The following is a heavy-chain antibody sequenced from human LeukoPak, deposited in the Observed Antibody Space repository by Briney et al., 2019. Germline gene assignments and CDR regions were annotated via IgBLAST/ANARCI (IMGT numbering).Heavy chain of an antibody. CDR3: ARDWKDVRGVKGWFDP. CDR1: GYTFTSYG. Sequence: GASVKVSCKASGYTFTSYGISWVRQAPGQGLEWMGWISAYNGNTNYAQKLQGRVTMTTDTPTSTAYMELRSLRSDDTAVYYCARDWKDVRGVKGWFDPWGQGTLVTVSS. V-gene: IGHV1-18*01. J-gene: IGHJ5*02. D-gene: IGHD3-10*01. CDR2: ISAYNGNT.